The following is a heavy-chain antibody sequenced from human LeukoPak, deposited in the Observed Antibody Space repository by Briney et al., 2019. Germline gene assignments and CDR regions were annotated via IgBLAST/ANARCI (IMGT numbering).Heavy chain of an antibody. CDR1: GFTFSSYS. J-gene: IGHJ4*02. CDR3: ARVDDYGDYLYYFDY. D-gene: IGHD4-17*01. Sequence: GGSLRLSCAASGFTFSSYSMNWVRQAPGKGLEWVSSISSSSSYIYYADSVKGRFTISRDNAKNSLYLQMNSLRAEDTAVYYCARVDDYGDYLYYFDYWGQGTLVTVSS. CDR2: ISSSSSYI. V-gene: IGHV3-21*01.